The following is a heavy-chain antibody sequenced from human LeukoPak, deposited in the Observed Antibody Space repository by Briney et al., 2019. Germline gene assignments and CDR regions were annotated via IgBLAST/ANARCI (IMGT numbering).Heavy chain of an antibody. J-gene: IGHJ6*03. CDR1: GFTFSSYG. Sequence: GGTLRLSCAASGFTFSSYGMSWVRQAPGKGLEWVSAISGSGGSTYYADSVKGRFTISRDNSKNTLYLQMNSLRADDTAVYYCARDNFDYIWGGYRRYYYYYMDVWGKGTTVTISS. CDR2: ISGSGGST. D-gene: IGHD3-16*02. CDR3: ARDNFDYIWGGYRRYYYYYMDV. V-gene: IGHV3-23*01.